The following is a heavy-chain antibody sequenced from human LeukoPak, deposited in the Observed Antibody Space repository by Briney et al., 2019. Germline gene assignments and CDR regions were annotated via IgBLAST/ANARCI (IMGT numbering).Heavy chain of an antibody. CDR2: ISSSSSYI. Sequence: PGGSLRLSCTASGFTFRSYAMSWVRQAPGKGLEWVSSISSSSSYIYYADSVKGRFTISRDNAKNSLYLQMNSLRAEDTAVYYCARGSSGYYYGPYYFDYWGQGTLVTVSS. V-gene: IGHV3-21*01. D-gene: IGHD3-22*01. CDR3: ARGSSGYYYGPYYFDY. J-gene: IGHJ4*02. CDR1: GFTFRSYA.